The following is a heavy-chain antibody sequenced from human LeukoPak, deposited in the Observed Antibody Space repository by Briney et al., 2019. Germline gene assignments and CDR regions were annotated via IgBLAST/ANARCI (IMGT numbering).Heavy chain of an antibody. Sequence: GGSLRLSCAASGFTFSSYAMHWVRQAPGKGLEWVAVISYDGSNKYYADSVKGRFTISRDNSKNTVYLQMNSLRAEDTAIYYCAKHSHDGSAPYYEVQLDYWSQGTLVTVSS. J-gene: IGHJ4*02. V-gene: IGHV3-30*04. CDR1: GFTFSSYA. CDR2: ISYDGSNK. CDR3: AKHSHDGSAPYYEVQLDY. D-gene: IGHD3-22*01.